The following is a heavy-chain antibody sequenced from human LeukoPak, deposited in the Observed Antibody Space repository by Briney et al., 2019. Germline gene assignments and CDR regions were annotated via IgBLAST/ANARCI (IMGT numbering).Heavy chain of an antibody. CDR2: IYYSGST. Sequence: PSETLSLTCTVSGGSISSGDYYWSWIRQPPGKGLEWIGYIYYSGSTYYNPSLKSRVTISVDTSKNQFSLKLSSVTAADTAVYYCARGGIVATMKLFDYWGQGALVTVSS. CDR1: GGSISSGDYY. D-gene: IGHD5-12*01. CDR3: ARGGIVATMKLFDY. J-gene: IGHJ4*02. V-gene: IGHV4-30-4*01.